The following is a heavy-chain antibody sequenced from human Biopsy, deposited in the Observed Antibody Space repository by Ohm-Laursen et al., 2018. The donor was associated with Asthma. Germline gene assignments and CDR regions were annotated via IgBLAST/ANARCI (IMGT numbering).Heavy chain of an antibody. Sequence: GTLSLTCAVYGGSFSSNYWSWIRQTPGKGLEWLGETHHRGYTNYNPSPSSRLTLSVDPSKNQFSLRLTSVTAADTAVYYCARGSSSRLSQWELLVSGGKRAHSYYGMDVWGQGTTVTVSS. D-gene: IGHD1-26*01. J-gene: IGHJ6*02. V-gene: IGHV4-34*01. CDR1: GGSFSSNY. CDR2: THHRGYT. CDR3: ARGSSSRLSQWELLVSGGKRAHSYYGMDV.